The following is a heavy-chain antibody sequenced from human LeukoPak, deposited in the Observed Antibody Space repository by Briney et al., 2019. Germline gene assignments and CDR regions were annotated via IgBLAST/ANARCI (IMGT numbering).Heavy chain of an antibody. CDR2: ITRDGAYT. J-gene: IGHJ4*02. Sequence: GGSLRLSCAASGFSFDDYTMHWVRQAPGKGLEWVSLITRDGAYTVYADSVKGRFTISRDNSKNSLPLQMNSLRSEDTALYYCSTERLQYFENWGQGSLVTVSS. CDR1: GFSFDDYT. CDR3: STERLQYFEN. V-gene: IGHV3-43*01. D-gene: IGHD4-11*01.